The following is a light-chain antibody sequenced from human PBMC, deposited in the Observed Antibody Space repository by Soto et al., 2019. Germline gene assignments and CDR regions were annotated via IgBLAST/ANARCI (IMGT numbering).Light chain of an antibody. CDR3: QQYGSSPLT. J-gene: IGKJ4*01. CDR1: QSVSSNY. CDR2: GAS. V-gene: IGKV3-20*01. Sequence: EIVLTQSPGTLSLSPGARATLSCRASQSVSSNYLAWYQQKPGQAPRLLIYGASSRATGIPDRFSGSGSGTDFTLTISRLEPEDFAVYYCQQYGSSPLTFRGGAKVEIK.